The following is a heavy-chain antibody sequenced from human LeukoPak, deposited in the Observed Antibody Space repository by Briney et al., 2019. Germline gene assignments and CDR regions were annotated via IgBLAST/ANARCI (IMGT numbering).Heavy chain of an antibody. CDR1: GFSLSTSGVG. CDR2: IYWYDDK. Sequence: SGPTLVKPTQTLTLTCTFSGFSLSTSGVGVGWIRQPPGKALEWLALIYWYDDKRYSPSLKRRLTLSKDTSKNQVVLTMTNMDPVDTATYYCARFITMVRGVIQRDFDYWGQGTLVTVSS. J-gene: IGHJ4*02. CDR3: ARFITMVRGVIQRDFDY. D-gene: IGHD3-10*01. V-gene: IGHV2-5*01.